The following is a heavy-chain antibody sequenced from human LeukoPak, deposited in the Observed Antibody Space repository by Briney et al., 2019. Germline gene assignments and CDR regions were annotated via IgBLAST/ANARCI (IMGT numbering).Heavy chain of an antibody. V-gene: IGHV4-59*01. J-gene: IGHJ4*02. Sequence: SETLSLTCTVSGGSISSYYWSWIRQPPGKGLEWIGYIYYSGSTNYNPSLKSRVTISVDTSKNQFSLKLSSVTAADTAVYYCARSLKSSSWYRPWGQGTLVTVSS. D-gene: IGHD6-13*01. CDR1: GGSISSYY. CDR2: IYYSGST. CDR3: ARSLKSSSWYRP.